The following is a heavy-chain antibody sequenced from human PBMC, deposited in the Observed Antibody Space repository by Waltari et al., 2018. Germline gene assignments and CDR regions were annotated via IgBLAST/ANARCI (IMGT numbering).Heavy chain of an antibody. D-gene: IGHD3-10*01. CDR1: GFTFSSYG. J-gene: IGHJ4*02. Sequence: QVQLVESGGGVVQPGRSMRLSCAASGFTFSSYGMHWVRQGPGKGLEWVAGIWYEGSNKYLADSVKGRFTSSRYNSKNTLYLQMNSLRAEDTAVYYCARDHKLISNTLVDYWGQGTLVTVSS. CDR2: IWYEGSNK. CDR3: ARDHKLISNTLVDY. V-gene: IGHV3-33*01.